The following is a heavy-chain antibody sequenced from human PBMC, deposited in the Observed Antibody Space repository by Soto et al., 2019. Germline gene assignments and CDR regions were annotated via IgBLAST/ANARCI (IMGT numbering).Heavy chain of an antibody. V-gene: IGHV3-20*04. CDR2: INWNGGST. CDR1: GFTFDDYG. J-gene: IGHJ6*02. CDR3: ARGYCSGGSCYPTVGYYYGMDV. Sequence: GGSLRLSCAASGFTFDDYGMSWVRQAPGKGLEWVSGINWNGGSTGYADSVKGRFTISRDNAKNSLYLQMNSLRAEDTALYYCARGYCSGGSCYPTVGYYYGMDVWGQGTTVTVSS. D-gene: IGHD2-15*01.